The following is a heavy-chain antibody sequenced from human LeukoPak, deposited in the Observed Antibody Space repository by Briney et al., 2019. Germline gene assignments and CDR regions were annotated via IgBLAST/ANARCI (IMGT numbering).Heavy chain of an antibody. CDR2: ISSSSSTI. V-gene: IGHV3-48*01. J-gene: IGHJ4*02. Sequence: GGSLRLSCVASGFTFSSYSLNWVRQAPGRGLEWVSYISSSSSTIYYADSVKGRFTISRDNARNSLYLQMNSLRAEDTAVYYCTIDGADYNSPSGYWGRGTLVTVSS. D-gene: IGHD3-10*01. CDR3: TIDGADYNSPSGY. CDR1: GFTFSSYS.